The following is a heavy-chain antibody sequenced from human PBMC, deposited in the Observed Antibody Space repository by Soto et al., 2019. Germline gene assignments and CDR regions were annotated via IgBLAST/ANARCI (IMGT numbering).Heavy chain of an antibody. V-gene: IGHV1-69*08. J-gene: IGHJ5*02. Sequence: QVQLVQSGAEVKKPGSSVKVSCKASGGTFSSYTISWVRQAPGQGLEWMGRIIPILGIANYAQKFQGRVTSTADKSTSTAYMEMSSLRSEDTAVYYCARDDAVGNWNAAWGQGTLVTVSS. D-gene: IGHD1-1*01. CDR3: ARDDAVGNWNAA. CDR2: IIPILGIA. CDR1: GGTFSSYT.